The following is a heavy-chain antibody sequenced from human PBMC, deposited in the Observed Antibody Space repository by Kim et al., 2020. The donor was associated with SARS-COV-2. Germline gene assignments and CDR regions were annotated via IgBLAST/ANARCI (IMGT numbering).Heavy chain of an antibody. D-gene: IGHD2-21*02. CDR1: GFTFTSYA. CDR3: AKVFLPLRTAGDFADDAFDF. CDR2: ISGDSSKT. V-gene: IGHV3-23*01. J-gene: IGHJ3*01. Sequence: GGSLRLSCVASGFTFTSYAMSWVRQAPGKGLEWVSAISGDSSKTYYAESVKGRSTISRDISKNTLYLQMNSLRTDDSAVYYCAKVFLPLRTAGDFADDAFDFWGQGTMVTVSS.